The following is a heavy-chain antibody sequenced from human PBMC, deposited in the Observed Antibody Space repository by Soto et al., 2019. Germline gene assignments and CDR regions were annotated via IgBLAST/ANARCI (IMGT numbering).Heavy chain of an antibody. CDR1: GFTFSNAW. D-gene: IGHD6-13*01. V-gene: IGHV3-15*01. CDR2: IKSKTDGGTT. Sequence: LRLSCAASGFTFSNAWMSWVRQAPGKGLEWVGRIKSKTDGGTTDYAAPVKGRFTISRDDSKNTLYLQMNSLKTEDTAVYYCTTDFYAYSSPGSGYWGQGTLVTVSS. J-gene: IGHJ4*02. CDR3: TTDFYAYSSPGSGY.